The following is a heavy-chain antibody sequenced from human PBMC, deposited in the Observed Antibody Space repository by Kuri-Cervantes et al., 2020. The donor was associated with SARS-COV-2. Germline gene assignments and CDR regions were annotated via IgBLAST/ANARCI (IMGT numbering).Heavy chain of an antibody. CDR1: GGTFSSYA. CDR2: IIPIFGTA. V-gene: IGHV1-69*05. Sequence: SVKVSCKASGGTFSSYAISWVRQAPGQGLGWMGGIIPIFGTANYAQKFQGRVTITTDESTSTAYMELSSLRSDDTAVYYCAIQSSNWYNSWGQGTLVTVSS. CDR3: AIQSSNWYNS. D-gene: IGHD6-13*01. J-gene: IGHJ5*01.